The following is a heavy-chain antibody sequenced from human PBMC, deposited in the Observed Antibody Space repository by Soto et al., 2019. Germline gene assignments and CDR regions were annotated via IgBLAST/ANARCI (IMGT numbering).Heavy chain of an antibody. CDR1: GFPFSSYA. J-gene: IGHJ4*02. Sequence: PGGSLRLSCAASGFPFSSYAMSWVRQAPGKGLEWVSAISGSGGSTYYADSVRGRFTISRDNSKNTLYLQMNSLRAEDTAVYYCAKDGQGSSSWSKTFDYWGQGTLVTVSS. D-gene: IGHD6-13*01. V-gene: IGHV3-23*01. CDR2: ISGSGGST. CDR3: AKDGQGSSSWSKTFDY.